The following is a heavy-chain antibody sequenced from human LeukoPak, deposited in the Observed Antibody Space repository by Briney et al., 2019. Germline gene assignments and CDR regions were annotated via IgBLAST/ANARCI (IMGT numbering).Heavy chain of an antibody. CDR1: GYTFTGYY. Sequence: ASVKVSCKASGYTFTGYYMHWVRQAPGQGLEWMGWINPNSGGTNYAQKFQGRVTMTRDTSISTAYMELSRLRSDDTAVYYCARDIAAAGTGFDHWGQGTLVTVSS. CDR3: ARDIAAAGTGFDH. V-gene: IGHV1-2*02. CDR2: INPNSGGT. D-gene: IGHD6-13*01. J-gene: IGHJ4*02.